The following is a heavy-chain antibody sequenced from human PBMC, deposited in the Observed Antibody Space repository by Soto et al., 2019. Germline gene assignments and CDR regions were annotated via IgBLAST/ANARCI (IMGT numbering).Heavy chain of an antibody. J-gene: IGHJ4*02. V-gene: IGHV1-24*01. Sequence: ASVKVSCKVSGYTLTELSMHWVRQAPGKGLEWMGGFDPEDGETIYAQKFQGRVTMTEDTSTDTAYMELSSLRSEDTAVYYCATVDGSGWDTYYFDYWGQGTLVTVSS. CDR2: FDPEDGET. CDR3: ATVDGSGWDTYYFDY. CDR1: GYTLTELS. D-gene: IGHD6-19*01.